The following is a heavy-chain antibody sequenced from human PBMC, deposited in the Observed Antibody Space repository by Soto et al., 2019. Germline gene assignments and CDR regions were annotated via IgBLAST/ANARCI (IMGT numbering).Heavy chain of an antibody. CDR2: INAGNGNT. D-gene: IGHD3-3*01. CDR1: GYTFTSYA. V-gene: IGHV1-3*01. CDR3: ARSFFGDDFWSGYLFDY. J-gene: IGHJ4*02. Sequence: ASVKVSCKASGYTFTSYAMHWVRQAPGQRLEWMGWINAGNGNTKYSQKFQGRVTITRDTSASTAYMELSSLRSEDTAVYYCARSFFGDDFWSGYLFDYWGQATLVTVSS.